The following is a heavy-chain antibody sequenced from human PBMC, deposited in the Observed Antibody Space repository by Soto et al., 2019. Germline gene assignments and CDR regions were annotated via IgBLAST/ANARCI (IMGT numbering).Heavy chain of an antibody. D-gene: IGHD3-10*01. Sequence: QSQTLSLTCAISGDSVSSNSAAWNWIRQSPSRGLEWLGRTYYRSKWDNDYAESVKSRITINPSTSKNQFSLQLNSVTPEEPAVFYCARAGFPDRDGAAFDIWGQGTMVTVSS. V-gene: IGHV6-1*01. CDR3: ARAGFPDRDGAAFDI. J-gene: IGHJ3*02. CDR1: GDSVSSNSAA. CDR2: TYYRSKWDN.